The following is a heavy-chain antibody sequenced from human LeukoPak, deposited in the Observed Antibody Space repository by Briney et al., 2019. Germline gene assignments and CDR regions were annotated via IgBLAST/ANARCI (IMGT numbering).Heavy chain of an antibody. D-gene: IGHD2-2*01. CDR1: GFTFSSYG. CDR2: ISGSSSST. Sequence: PGGSLRLSCAASGFTFSSYGMSWVRQAPGKGLEWVAGISGSSSSTYYADSVKGRFTISRDNSKNTLYLQMNSLRAEDTAVYYCASERAYQLQSSSPFDYWGQGTLDRVPS. CDR3: ASERAYQLQSSSPFDY. V-gene: IGHV3-23*01. J-gene: IGHJ4*02.